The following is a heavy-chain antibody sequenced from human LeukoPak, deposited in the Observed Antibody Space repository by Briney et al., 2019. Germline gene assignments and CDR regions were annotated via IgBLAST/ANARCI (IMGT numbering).Heavy chain of an antibody. CDR3: ERIVVVVAANSRYYYYGMDV. Sequence: SETLSLTCAVYGGSFSGYYWSWIRQPPGKGLEWIGEINQSGSTNYNPSLKSRVTISVDTSKNQFSLKLSSVTAADTAVYYCERIVVVVAANSRYYYYGMDVWGQGTTVTVSS. D-gene: IGHD2-15*01. CDR1: GGSFSGYY. V-gene: IGHV4-34*01. CDR2: INQSGST. J-gene: IGHJ6*02.